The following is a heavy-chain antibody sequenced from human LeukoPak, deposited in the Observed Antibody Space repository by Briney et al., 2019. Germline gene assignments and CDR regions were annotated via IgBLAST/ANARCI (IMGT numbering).Heavy chain of an antibody. CDR1: GGSISSSSYY. J-gene: IGHJ6*03. Sequence: PSETLSLTCTVSGGSISSSSYYWGWIRQSPGKGLEWIGSIYYSGSTYYNPSLKSRVTISVDTSKNQFSLKLSSVTAADTAVYYCARGGRGGYSSSWSDRYGNYYMDVWGKGTTVTVSS. D-gene: IGHD6-13*01. CDR3: ARGGRGGYSSSWSDRYGNYYMDV. V-gene: IGHV4-39*07. CDR2: IYYSGST.